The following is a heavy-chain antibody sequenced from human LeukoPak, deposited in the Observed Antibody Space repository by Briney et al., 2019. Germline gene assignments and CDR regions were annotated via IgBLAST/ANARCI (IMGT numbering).Heavy chain of an antibody. CDR1: GGTFSSYA. CDR3: ARSSYHLRYSSGWYY. J-gene: IGHJ4*02. V-gene: IGHV1-69*13. CDR2: IIPLLGTA. Sequence: ASVKVYCKASGGTFSSYAISWVRQAPGQGLEWMGGIIPLLGTANYAQKLQGRVTITADDSTSTAYMELSSLRSEDTAVYYCARSSYHLRYSSGWYYWGQGTLVTVSS. D-gene: IGHD6-19*01.